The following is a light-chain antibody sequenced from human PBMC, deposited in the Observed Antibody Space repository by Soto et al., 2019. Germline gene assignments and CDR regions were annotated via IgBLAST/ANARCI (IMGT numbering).Light chain of an antibody. CDR1: SSDVGSYNL. V-gene: IGLV2-23*01. J-gene: IGLJ3*02. CDR2: EGS. Sequence: QSALTQPASVSGSPGQSITISCTGTSSDVGSYNLVSWYQQHPGKAPKLIIYEGSKRPSGVSNRFSGSKSGNTASLTISGLQAEDDADYYCCSYAAGTTWVFGGGIKLTV. CDR3: CSYAAGTTWV.